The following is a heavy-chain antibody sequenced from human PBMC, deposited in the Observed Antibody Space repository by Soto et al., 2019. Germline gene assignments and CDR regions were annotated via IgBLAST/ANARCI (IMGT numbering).Heavy chain of an antibody. CDR3: ARVPSSSYHYFDY. D-gene: IGHD6-13*01. Sequence: GGSLRLSCVASGLAVSSYYMSWVRQAPGKGLEWVSVIYSAGSADFADSVKGRFTISRDNSKNTLYPQMSSLRAEDTAVYYCARVPSSSYHYFDYWGQGTLVTVSS. CDR2: IYSAGSA. J-gene: IGHJ4*02. CDR1: GLAVSSYY. V-gene: IGHV3-66*01.